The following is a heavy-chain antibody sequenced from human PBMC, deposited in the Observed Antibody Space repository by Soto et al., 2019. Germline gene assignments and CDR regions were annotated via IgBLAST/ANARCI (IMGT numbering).Heavy chain of an antibody. V-gene: IGHV3-23*01. CDR3: AKEMVQLWSEYYYYYMDV. CDR2: ISGSGGST. D-gene: IGHD5-18*01. Sequence: EVQLLESGGGLVQPGGSLRLSCAASGFTFSSYAMSWVRQAPGKGLEWVSAISGSGGSTYYADSVKGRFTISRDNSKNTLYLQMNSLRAEDTAVYYCAKEMVQLWSEYYYYYMDVWGNGTTVTVSS. J-gene: IGHJ6*03. CDR1: GFTFSSYA.